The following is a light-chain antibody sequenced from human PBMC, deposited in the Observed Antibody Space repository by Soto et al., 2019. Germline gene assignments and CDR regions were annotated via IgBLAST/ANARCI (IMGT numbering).Light chain of an antibody. Sequence: QPVLTQPPSASGTPGQRVTISCSGSSSNIGSNPVNWYQLLPGTAPKLLIYGNNQRPSGVPDRFSGSKSGTSASLAISGLQYEDEADYYCAAWDDSLNGPVFGGGTKLTVL. CDR3: AAWDDSLNGPV. J-gene: IGLJ2*01. V-gene: IGLV1-44*01. CDR1: SSNIGSNP. CDR2: GNN.